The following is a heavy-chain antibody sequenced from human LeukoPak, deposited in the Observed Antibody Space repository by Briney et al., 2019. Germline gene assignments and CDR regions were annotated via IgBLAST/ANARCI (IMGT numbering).Heavy chain of an antibody. CDR1: GFTFSDYY. CDR3: ARAVTYFYGSVTYDWFDP. CDR2: ISSSSSYI. Sequence: GGSLRLSCAASGFTFSDYYMSWIRQAPGKGLEWVSSISSSSSYIYYADSVKGRFTISRDNARNTLYLQMNSLRVEDTAMYYCARAVTYFYGSVTYDWFDPWGQGTLVTVSS. J-gene: IGHJ5*02. V-gene: IGHV3-11*06. D-gene: IGHD3-10*01.